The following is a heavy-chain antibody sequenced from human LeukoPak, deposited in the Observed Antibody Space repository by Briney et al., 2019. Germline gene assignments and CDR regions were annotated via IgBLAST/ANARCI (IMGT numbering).Heavy chain of an antibody. J-gene: IGHJ4*02. D-gene: IGHD3-22*01. Sequence: SETLSLTWTVSGGSISSYYWSWIRQPPGKGLEWIGYIYYSGSTNYNPSLKSRATISVDTSKNQFSLKLSSVTAADTAVYYCARDMDSSGYYLDYWGQGTLVTVSS. CDR3: ARDMDSSGYYLDY. CDR1: GGSISSYY. V-gene: IGHV4-59*01. CDR2: IYYSGST.